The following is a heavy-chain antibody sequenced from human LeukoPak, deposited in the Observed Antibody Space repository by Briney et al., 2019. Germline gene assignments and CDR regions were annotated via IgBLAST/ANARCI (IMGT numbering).Heavy chain of an antibody. CDR2: IHYTGRTT. J-gene: IGHJ4*02. Sequence: SETLSLTCTISGGSIRSYYWSWIRQSPEKGLEWIGYIHYTGRTTNYNPSLRSRVTISVGTSKNQFSLKLSSVTAADTAVYYYARVGDWNDLVFWGQGTLVTVSS. D-gene: IGHD1-1*01. V-gene: IGHV4-59*01. CDR3: ARVGDWNDLVF. CDR1: GGSIRSYY.